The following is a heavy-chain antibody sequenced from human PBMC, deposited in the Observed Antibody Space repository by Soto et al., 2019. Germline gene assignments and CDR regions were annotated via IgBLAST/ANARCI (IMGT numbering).Heavy chain of an antibody. CDR3: AGLSVGGAVPHFDY. J-gene: IGHJ4*02. CDR2: MNPNSGYT. CDR1: GYTFSTYT. D-gene: IGHD1-26*01. Sequence: QVQLVQSGAEVKPPGASVKVSCKASGYTFSTYTINWVRQATGQGLEWMGWMNPNSGYTGYAQKFHGRVTMTRDTSINTAYMELSSLRSEDTAVYYCAGLSVGGAVPHFDYWDQGTLVTVSS. V-gene: IGHV1-8*02.